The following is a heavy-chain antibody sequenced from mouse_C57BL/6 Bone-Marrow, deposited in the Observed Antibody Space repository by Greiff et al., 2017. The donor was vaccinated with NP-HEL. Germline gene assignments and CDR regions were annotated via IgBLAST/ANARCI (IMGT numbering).Heavy chain of an antibody. D-gene: IGHD3-2*02. CDR3: TYGTAQATLFAY. CDR2: IDPEDGDT. V-gene: IGHV14-1*01. J-gene: IGHJ3*01. Sequence: EVQLQQSGAELVRPGASVKLSCTASGFNIKDYYMHWVKQRPEQGLEWIGRIDPEDGDTEYAPKFQGKATMTADTSSNTAYLQLSSLTSEDTAVYYCTYGTAQATLFAYWGQGTLVTVSA. CDR1: GFNIKDYY.